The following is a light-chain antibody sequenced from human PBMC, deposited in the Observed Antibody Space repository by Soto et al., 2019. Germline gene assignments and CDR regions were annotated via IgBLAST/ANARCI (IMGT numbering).Light chain of an antibody. CDR3: CSYAGSYSWV. CDR2: DVS. V-gene: IGLV2-11*01. J-gene: IGLJ3*02. Sequence: QSALTQPRSVSGSPGQSVTISCTGTSSDVGGYNYVSWYQQHPGKVPKFMIFDVSERPSGVPDRFSGSKSGNTASLTISGLQVEDEADNYCCSYAGSYSWVFGGGTKLTVL. CDR1: SSDVGGYNY.